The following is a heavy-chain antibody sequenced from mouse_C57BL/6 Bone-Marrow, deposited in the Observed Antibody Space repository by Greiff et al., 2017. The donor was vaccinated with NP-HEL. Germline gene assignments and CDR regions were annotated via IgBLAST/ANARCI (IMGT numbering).Heavy chain of an antibody. CDR1: GYTFTSYG. CDR3: ARSDPVAY. J-gene: IGHJ3*01. V-gene: IGHV1-81*01. CDR2: IYPRSGNT. Sequence: QVQLQQSGAELARPGASVKLSCKASGYTFTSYGISWVKQRTGQGLEWIGEIYPRSGNTYYNEKFKGKATLTADKSSSTAYMELRSLTSEDSAVYFCARSDPVAYWGQGTLVTVSA.